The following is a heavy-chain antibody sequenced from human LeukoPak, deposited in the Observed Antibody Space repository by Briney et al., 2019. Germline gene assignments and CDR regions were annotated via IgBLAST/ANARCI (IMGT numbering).Heavy chain of an antibody. CDR2: IYSSGST. CDR3: ARDIFEGRAYYYDS. J-gene: IGHJ4*02. D-gene: IGHD3-22*01. V-gene: IGHV4-61*02. Sequence: SQTLSLTCTVSGGLISSGSYYWSWIRQPAGKGLEWIGRIYSSGSTNYNPSLKSRVTISVDTSKNQFSLKLSSVTAADTAVYYCARDIFEGRAYYYDSWGQGTLVTVSS. CDR1: GGLISSGSYY.